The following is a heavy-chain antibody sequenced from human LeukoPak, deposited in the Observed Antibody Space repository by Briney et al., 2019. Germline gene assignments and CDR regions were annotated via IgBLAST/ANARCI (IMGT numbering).Heavy chain of an antibody. Sequence: GGSLRLSCATSGFSFSSFWMSWVRQAPGKGLEWVAYIKETGSETYYVDSVKGRFTITRDNTRNSLFLQMYSLRAEDTAVYFCAREDGYCSGGNCYSYFDSWGQGTLVTVSS. CDR3: AREDGYCSGGNCYSYFDS. J-gene: IGHJ4*02. CDR1: GFSFSSFW. D-gene: IGHD2-15*01. CDR2: IKETGSET. V-gene: IGHV3-7*01.